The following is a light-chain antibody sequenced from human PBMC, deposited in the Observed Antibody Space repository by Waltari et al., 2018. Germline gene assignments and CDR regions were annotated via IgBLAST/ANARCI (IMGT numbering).Light chain of an antibody. CDR1: QSISSY. V-gene: IGKV1-39*01. CDR3: QQTFKTPIP. Sequence: DIQMTQSPSSLSASVGDTVTITCRAGQSISSYLNWYQQKSGKAPKLLVYAASSLQSGGPAKVGGRGPGQVFPPTISGMQPEEFATYYRQQTFKTPIPFGQGTRLDIK. J-gene: IGKJ5*01. CDR2: AAS.